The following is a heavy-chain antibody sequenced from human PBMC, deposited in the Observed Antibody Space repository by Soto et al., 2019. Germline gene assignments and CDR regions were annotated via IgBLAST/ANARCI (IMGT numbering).Heavy chain of an antibody. V-gene: IGHV4-31*03. D-gene: IGHD3-3*01. J-gene: IGHJ5*02. CDR3: ARDLTTAWFDP. Sequence: SETLSLTCTVSGGSISSGVYYWSWIRQHPGKGLEWIGYIYYSGSTYYNPSLKSRVTISVDTSKNQFSLKLSSVTAADTAVYYCARDLTTAWFDPWGQGTLVTVSS. CDR1: GGSISSGVYY. CDR2: IYYSGST.